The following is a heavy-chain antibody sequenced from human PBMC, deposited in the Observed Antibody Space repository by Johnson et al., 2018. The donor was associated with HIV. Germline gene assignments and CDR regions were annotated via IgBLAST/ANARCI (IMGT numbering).Heavy chain of an antibody. CDR1: GFTFTNAW. Sequence: MQLVESGGGSVQPGWSLRLSSAASGFTFTNAWMHWVRQAPGQGLEWVGRLKSRTDGETADYAAPVKGRFTISRDDSKNTLYLQMNSLKTEDTALYYCTTDVPGGPYYNAFDIWGQGTMVTVSS. D-gene: IGHD1-26*01. J-gene: IGHJ3*02. V-gene: IGHV3-15*01. CDR3: TTDVPGGPYYNAFDI. CDR2: LKSRTDGETA.